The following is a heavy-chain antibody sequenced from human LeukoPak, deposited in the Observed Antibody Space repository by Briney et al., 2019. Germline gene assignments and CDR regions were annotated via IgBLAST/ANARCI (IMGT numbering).Heavy chain of an antibody. CDR1: RFSVSNYA. V-gene: IGHV3-33*01. CDR3: AREIFGSGSYPYY. Sequence: SLRLFCATSRFSVSNYAMHWVRQAPDKGLEWVALIWHDASHTFYTDSVKGRFTISRDNSKNTVYLQMNSLGGEDTAVYYCAREIFGSGSYPYYWGQRTLVSVSS. J-gene: IGHJ4*02. D-gene: IGHD3-10*01. CDR2: IWHDASHT.